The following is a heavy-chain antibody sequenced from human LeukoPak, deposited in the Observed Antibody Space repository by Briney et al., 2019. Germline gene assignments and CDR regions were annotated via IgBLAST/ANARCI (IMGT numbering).Heavy chain of an antibody. CDR3: ANHRGPVAGQDAFDI. Sequence: GASVKVSCKASGYTFTGYYMHWVRQAPGQGLEWMGGIIPIFGTANYAQKFQGRVTITADKSTSTAYMELSSLRSEDTAVYYCANHRGPVAGQDAFDIWGQGTMVTVSS. CDR2: IIPIFGTA. V-gene: IGHV1-69*06. D-gene: IGHD6-19*01. J-gene: IGHJ3*02. CDR1: GYTFTGYY.